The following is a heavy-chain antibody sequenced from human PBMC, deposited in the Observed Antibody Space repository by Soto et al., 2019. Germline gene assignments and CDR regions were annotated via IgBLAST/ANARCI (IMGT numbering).Heavy chain of an antibody. CDR3: ASLRAPGYCSSTSCYDAFDI. CDR1: GYSFTSYW. J-gene: IGHJ3*02. CDR2: IYPGDSDT. D-gene: IGHD2-2*01. V-gene: IGHV5-51*01. Sequence: GESLKISCKGSGYSFTSYWIGWVLQMPGKGLEWMGIIYPGDSDTRYSPSFQGQVTISADKSISTAYLQWSSLKASDTAMYYCASLRAPGYCSSTSCYDAFDIWGQGTMVTVSS.